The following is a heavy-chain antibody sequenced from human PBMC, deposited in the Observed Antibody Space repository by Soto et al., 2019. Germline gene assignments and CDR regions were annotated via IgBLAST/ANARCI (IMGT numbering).Heavy chain of an antibody. Sequence: PSETLSLTCTVSGGSISSYYWSWIRQPPGKGLEWIGYIYYSGSTNYNPSLKSRVTISVDTSKNQFSLKLSSVTAADTAVYYCARHGVVAANNWFDPWGQGTLVTVSS. J-gene: IGHJ5*02. CDR1: GGSISSYY. CDR2: IYYSGST. V-gene: IGHV4-59*08. D-gene: IGHD2-15*01. CDR3: ARHGVVAANNWFDP.